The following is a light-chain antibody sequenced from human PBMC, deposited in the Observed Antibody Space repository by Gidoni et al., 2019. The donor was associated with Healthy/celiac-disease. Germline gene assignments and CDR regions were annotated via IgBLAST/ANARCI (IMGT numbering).Light chain of an antibody. CDR1: SSNIGSNS. J-gene: IGLJ2*01. CDR2: RNN. Sequence: QSVLTQPPSASGTPGHRVTIPCSGSSSNIGSNSVYWYQQLPGTAPKLLNYRNNQRPSGVPDRFSGSKSGTSASLAISGLRSEDEADYYCAAWDDSLSGHVVFGGGTKLTVL. CDR3: AAWDDSLSGHVV. V-gene: IGLV1-47*01.